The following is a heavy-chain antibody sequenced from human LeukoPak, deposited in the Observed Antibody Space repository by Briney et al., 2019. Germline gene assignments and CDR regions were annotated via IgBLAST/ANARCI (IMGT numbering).Heavy chain of an antibody. Sequence: GGSLRLSCAASGFTFSSYEMNWVRQAPGKGREWVAYISSSGSTIYYADSVKGRFTISRDNSKNTLYLQMNSLRAEDTAIYYCAKGPFFYYDASGYNYFDSWGQGTLVTVSS. CDR2: ISSSGSTI. CDR1: GFTFSSYE. J-gene: IGHJ4*02. D-gene: IGHD3-22*01. CDR3: AKGPFFYYDASGYNYFDS. V-gene: IGHV3-48*03.